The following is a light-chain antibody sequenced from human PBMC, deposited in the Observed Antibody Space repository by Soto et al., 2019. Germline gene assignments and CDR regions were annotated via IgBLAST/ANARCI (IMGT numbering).Light chain of an antibody. CDR2: SNN. J-gene: IGLJ2*01. CDR1: SSNIGSNT. V-gene: IGLV1-44*01. Sequence: QSVLTQPPSASGTPGQRVTISCSGSSSNIGSNTVNWYQQLPGTAPKLLIYSNNQRTSGVPDRFSGSKSGTSASLAISGLQSEDEADYYCAAWDDSLNVVVFGGGTQLTVL. CDR3: AAWDDSLNVVV.